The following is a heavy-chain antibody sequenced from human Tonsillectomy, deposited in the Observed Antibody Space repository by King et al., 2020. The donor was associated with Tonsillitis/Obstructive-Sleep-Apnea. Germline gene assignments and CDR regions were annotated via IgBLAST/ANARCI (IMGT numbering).Heavy chain of an antibody. Sequence: VQLVESGAEVKKPGASVKVSCKASGYTFTSYGISWVRQAPGQGLEWMGWISAFNGNTNYAQKVQGRVTMTTQTSTSIAYMELRSLRFDDTAVYYCARGGGISALDIWGKGTMVTVSS. V-gene: IGHV1-18*01. CDR1: GYTFTSYG. D-gene: IGHD3-3*01. J-gene: IGHJ3*02. CDR3: ARGGGISALDI. CDR2: ISAFNGNT.